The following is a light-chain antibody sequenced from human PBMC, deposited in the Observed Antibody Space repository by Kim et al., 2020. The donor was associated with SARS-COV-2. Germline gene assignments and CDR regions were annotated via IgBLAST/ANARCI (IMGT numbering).Light chain of an antibody. CDR3: QHNYSNFPT. V-gene: IGKV1-39*01. CDR1: QSISTY. J-gene: IGKJ4*01. Sequence: DIQMTQSPSSLSASIGDRVTITCRASQSISTYLNWYQQKPGKAPKLLIYTASSLQSGVPSRFSGSGSGTDFTLTISSLQPEDFATYYCQHNYSNFPTFGGGTKVDIK. CDR2: TAS.